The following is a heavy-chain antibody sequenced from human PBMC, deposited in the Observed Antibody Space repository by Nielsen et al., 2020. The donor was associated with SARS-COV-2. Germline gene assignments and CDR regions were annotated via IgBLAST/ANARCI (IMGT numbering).Heavy chain of an antibody. Sequence: GESLKISCAASGFTFSSYAMSWVRQAPGKGLQWVSLIYSDGSTKYADSVKGRFTISRDNSRNTVYLQMNSLRAEDTAVYYCAKDKYQLLNYGMDVWGQGTTVTVSS. CDR1: GFTFSSYA. CDR3: AKDKYQLLNYGMDV. J-gene: IGHJ6*02. D-gene: IGHD2-2*01. CDR2: IYSDGST. V-gene: IGHV3-23*03.